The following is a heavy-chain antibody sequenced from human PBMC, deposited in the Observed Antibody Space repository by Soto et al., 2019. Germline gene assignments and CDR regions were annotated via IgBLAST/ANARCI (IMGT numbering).Heavy chain of an antibody. CDR1: GGSITSGDYC. D-gene: IGHD6-13*01. CDR2: IYYSGST. V-gene: IGHV4-30-4*01. Sequence: SETLSLTCTVSGGSITSGDYCWSWLRQPPGKGLEWIGYIYYSGSTYYNPSLKSRVTVSVDTSKNQFSLKLTSVTAADTAVYYCARVDVGSTTWYPYTYFDYWGQGALVTVSS. CDR3: ARVDVGSTTWYPYTYFDY. J-gene: IGHJ4*02.